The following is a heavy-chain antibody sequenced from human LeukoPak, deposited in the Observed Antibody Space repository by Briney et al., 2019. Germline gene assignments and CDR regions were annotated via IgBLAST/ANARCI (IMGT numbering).Heavy chain of an antibody. CDR3: ASATGILWFGELLYKGFDY. V-gene: IGHV4-4*02. D-gene: IGHD3-10*01. CDR1: GVSVYIGDW. CDR2: IFHAGTT. J-gene: IGHJ4*02. Sequence: SVTLSLTCAVSGVSVYIGDWWTWVRQPPGKGLEWIGEIFHAGTTNYNPSLKGRVTISVDTSKNQFSLKLSSVTAADTAVYYCASATGILWFGELLYKGFDYWGQGTLVTVSS.